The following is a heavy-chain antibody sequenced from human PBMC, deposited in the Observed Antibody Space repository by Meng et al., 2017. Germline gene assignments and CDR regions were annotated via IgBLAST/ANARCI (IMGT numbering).Heavy chain of an antibody. J-gene: IGHJ4*02. CDR1: GGTFSSYA. Sequence: SVKVSCKASGGTFSSYAISWVRQAPGQGLEWMGGIIPIFGTANYAQKFQGRVTITADESTSTAYMELSSLRSDDTAVYYCAKSYYDSSPRFGFDYWGQGTLVTVSS. CDR2: IIPIFGTA. CDR3: AKSYYDSSPRFGFDY. D-gene: IGHD3-22*01. V-gene: IGHV1-69*13.